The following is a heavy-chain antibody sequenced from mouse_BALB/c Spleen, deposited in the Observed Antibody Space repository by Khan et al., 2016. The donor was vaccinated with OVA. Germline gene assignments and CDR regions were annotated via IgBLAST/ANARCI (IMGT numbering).Heavy chain of an antibody. Sequence: VQLQQSGAELVKPGASVKLSCTGSGFNIKDTYIQWVKQRPEQGLEWIGRIGPANGKTIFDPKFQGKATITADTSSNTAYLHLSSLTSEDTVVYYCASSLLLYAMDYGGQGTSVTVSS. D-gene: IGHD1-2*01. CDR2: IGPANGKT. J-gene: IGHJ4*01. V-gene: IGHV14-3*02. CDR3: ASSLLLYAMDY. CDR1: GFNIKDTY.